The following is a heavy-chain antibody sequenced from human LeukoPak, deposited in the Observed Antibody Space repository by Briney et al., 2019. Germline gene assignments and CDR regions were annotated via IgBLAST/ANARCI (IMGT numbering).Heavy chain of an antibody. V-gene: IGHV4-39*07. J-gene: IGHJ5*02. Sequence: SETLSLTCTVSGGSISSSSYYWGWIRQPPGKGLEWIGSIYYSGSTYYNPSLKSRVTISVDTSKNQFSLKLSSVTAADTAVYYCARGDYCSSTSCYTGNWFDPWGQGTLVTVSS. D-gene: IGHD2-2*02. CDR3: ARGDYCSSTSCYTGNWFDP. CDR2: IYYSGST. CDR1: GGSISSSSYY.